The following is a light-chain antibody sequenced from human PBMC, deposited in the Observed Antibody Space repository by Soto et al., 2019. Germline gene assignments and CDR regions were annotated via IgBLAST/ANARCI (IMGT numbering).Light chain of an antibody. CDR2: GAS. V-gene: IGKV3-15*01. J-gene: IGKJ5*01. CDR3: QQYDNWHIT. Sequence: IVMTQSPATLSVSPGERATLSCRASQSININLAWYQQKPGQAPRLLISGASTRATGLPARFSGSGSGTEFTLIISSLQSEDSAVYYCQQYDNWHITFGQGTRLEIK. CDR1: QSININ.